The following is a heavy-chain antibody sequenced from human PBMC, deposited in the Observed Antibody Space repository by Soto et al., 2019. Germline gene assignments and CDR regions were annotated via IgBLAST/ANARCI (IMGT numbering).Heavy chain of an antibody. CDR3: VRDWSSGLNWFDP. J-gene: IGHJ5*02. CDR1: GYSIGSAYY. CDR2: IYHASTT. Sequence: PSETLSLTCAVSGYSIGSAYYWGWIRQPPGKGLEWIGNIYHASTTNYNPSLKSRVTIVADTSKNQFSLRLTSVTAADTAVYYCVRDWSSGLNWFDPWGQGTLVTVSS. D-gene: IGHD6-19*01. V-gene: IGHV4-38-2*02.